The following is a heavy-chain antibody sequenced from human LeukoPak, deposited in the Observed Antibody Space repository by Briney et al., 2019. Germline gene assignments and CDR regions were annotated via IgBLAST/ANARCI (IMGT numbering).Heavy chain of an antibody. CDR3: ARGSMHVYHLYTDY. Sequence: PGGSLRLSCAASGLTYTNYWVSWFRQAQGQGREWVASIKQDGSERYYVDSVEGRFTISRDKAKNSLFLQLSSLRVEDTAVYYCARGSMHVYHLYTDYWGQGTLVTVSS. CDR1: GLTYTNYW. CDR2: IKQDGSER. D-gene: IGHD3-16*01. J-gene: IGHJ4*02. V-gene: IGHV3-7*01.